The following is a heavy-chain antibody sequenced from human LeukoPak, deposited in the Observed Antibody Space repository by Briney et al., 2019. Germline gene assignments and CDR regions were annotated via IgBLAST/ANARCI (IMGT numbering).Heavy chain of an antibody. V-gene: IGHV4-34*01. CDR1: GGSFSGYY. CDR3: ARGYPTYGSGSYFFDY. J-gene: IGHJ4*02. Sequence: SENLSRNGAGYGGSFSGYYWSWIRQPPGNGLEWIGEINHSGSTNYNPSLKSRVTISVDTSKNQFSLKLSSVTAADTAVYYCARGYPTYGSGSYFFDYWGQGTLVTVSS. CDR2: INHSGST. D-gene: IGHD3-10*01.